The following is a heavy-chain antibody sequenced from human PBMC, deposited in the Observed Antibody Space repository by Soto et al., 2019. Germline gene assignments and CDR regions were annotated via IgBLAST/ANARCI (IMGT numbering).Heavy chain of an antibody. Sequence: PSETLSLTCPVSGGSISSYYWSWIRQPPGKGLEWIGYIYYSGSTNYNPSLKSRVTISVDTSKNQFSLKLSSVTAADTAVYYCARDFPSTYYYDSSGSPARGYYYYGMDVWGQGTTVTVSS. CDR3: ARDFPSTYYYDSSGSPARGYYYYGMDV. CDR2: IYYSGST. D-gene: IGHD3-22*01. CDR1: GGSISSYY. V-gene: IGHV4-59*01. J-gene: IGHJ6*02.